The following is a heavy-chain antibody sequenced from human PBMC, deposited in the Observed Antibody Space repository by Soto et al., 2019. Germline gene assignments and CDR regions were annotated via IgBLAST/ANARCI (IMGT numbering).Heavy chain of an antibody. CDR1: GFTFTRYS. CDR3: VRESEXXXSNFDY. V-gene: IGHV3-21*06. J-gene: IGHJ4*02. CDR2: ISSTPHYI. Sequence: PGGSLRLSXAXSGFTFTRYSINGVRQAPGKGLEWVSSISSTPHYIYYADSMRGRFTISRDNAKNAVYLEMNSLRAEDTAVYYCVRESEXXXSNFDYWGQGTLVTVSS.